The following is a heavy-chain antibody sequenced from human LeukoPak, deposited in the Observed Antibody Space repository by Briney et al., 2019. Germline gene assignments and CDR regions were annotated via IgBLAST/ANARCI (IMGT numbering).Heavy chain of an antibody. CDR1: GFTFSSYA. Sequence: GGSLRLSCAASGFTFSSYAMSWVRQAPGKGLEWVSSISSSSSYIYYADSVKGRFTISRDNAKNSLYLQMNSLRAEDTAVYYCARGRDFWSGYLNYYYYYGMDVWGQGTTVTVSS. CDR2: ISSSSSYI. D-gene: IGHD3-3*01. J-gene: IGHJ6*02. V-gene: IGHV3-21*01. CDR3: ARGRDFWSGYLNYYYYYGMDV.